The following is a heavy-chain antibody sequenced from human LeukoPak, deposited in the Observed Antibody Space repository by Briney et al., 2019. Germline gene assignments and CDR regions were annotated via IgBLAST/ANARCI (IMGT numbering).Heavy chain of an antibody. CDR2: INPNSGGT. J-gene: IGHJ4*02. Sequence: GASVKVSCKASGYTFTGYYMHWVRQAPGQGLEWMGWINPNSGGTNYAQKFQGRVTMTRDTSISTAYMELSRLRSDDTAVYYCARARYNWNSHFDYWGQGTLVTVSS. CDR3: ARARYNWNSHFDY. D-gene: IGHD1-7*01. V-gene: IGHV1-2*02. CDR1: GYTFTGYY.